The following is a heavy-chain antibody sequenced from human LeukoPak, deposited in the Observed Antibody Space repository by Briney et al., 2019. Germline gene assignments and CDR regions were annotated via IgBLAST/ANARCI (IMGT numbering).Heavy chain of an antibody. J-gene: IGHJ4*02. CDR1: GFTFTAYT. Sequence: GGSLRLSCSASGFTFTAYTMNWVRQAPGKGPEWVSYIDYGGSVTHYADSVKGRFTISRDNAENSLYLQMNSLRVEDTAVYYCTRDLKYWSQGVQVTVSS. CDR3: TRDLKY. V-gene: IGHV3-48*01. CDR2: IDYGGSVT.